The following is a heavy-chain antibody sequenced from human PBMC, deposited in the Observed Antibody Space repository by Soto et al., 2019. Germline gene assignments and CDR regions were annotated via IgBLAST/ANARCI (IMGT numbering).Heavy chain of an antibody. J-gene: IGHJ6*02. V-gene: IGHV3-33*01. CDR3: ARDPTLDYYYGMDV. CDR1: GFTFSSYG. Sequence: QVQLVESGGGVVQPGRSLRLSCAASGFTFSSYGMHWVRQAPGKGLEWVAVIWYDGSNKNYEDSVRGRFTISRDNSKNTLYLQMNSLRAEDTAVYYCARDPTLDYYYGMDVWGQGTTVTVSS. CDR2: IWYDGSNK.